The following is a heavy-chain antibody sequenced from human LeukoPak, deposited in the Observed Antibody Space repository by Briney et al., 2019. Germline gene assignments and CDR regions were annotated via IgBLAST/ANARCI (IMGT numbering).Heavy chain of an antibody. Sequence: ASVKVSCKASGYTFTSYYMHWVRQAPGQGLEWMGIINPSGGSTSYAQKFQGRVTMTRDTSTSTVYMELSSLRSEDTVVYYCARDLIAAAAGAVLYYFDYWGQGTLVTVSS. CDR3: ARDLIAAAAGAVLYYFDY. V-gene: IGHV1-46*01. J-gene: IGHJ4*02. D-gene: IGHD6-13*01. CDR1: GYTFTSYY. CDR2: INPSGGST.